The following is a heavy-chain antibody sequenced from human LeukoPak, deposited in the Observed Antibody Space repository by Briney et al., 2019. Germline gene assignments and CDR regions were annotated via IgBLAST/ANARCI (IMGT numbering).Heavy chain of an antibody. CDR2: IYYTGST. Sequence: PSETLSLTCTVSGGSISSYYWSWVRQPPGKGLEWIGYIYYTGSTNYNPSLKSLVTISVDTSKNQFSLKLSSVTAADTAVYYCARGALISYSYGPFDYWGQGTLVTVSS. J-gene: IGHJ4*02. D-gene: IGHD5-18*01. CDR1: GGSISSYY. CDR3: ARGALISYSYGPFDY. V-gene: IGHV4-59*01.